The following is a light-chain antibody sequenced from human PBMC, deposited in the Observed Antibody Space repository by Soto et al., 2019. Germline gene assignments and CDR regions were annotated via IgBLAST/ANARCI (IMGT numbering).Light chain of an antibody. J-gene: IGLJ2*01. Sequence: QAALTQPRSVSGSPGQSVTISCTGTSSDVCGYNYVSWYQQHPGKAPKLMIYDVSKRPSGVPDRFSGSKSGNTASLTISGRQAEDDADYYCCSYAGSYTFHVVCGGGTKLTVL. CDR2: DVS. V-gene: IGLV2-11*01. CDR3: CSYAGSYTFHVV. CDR1: SSDVCGYNY.